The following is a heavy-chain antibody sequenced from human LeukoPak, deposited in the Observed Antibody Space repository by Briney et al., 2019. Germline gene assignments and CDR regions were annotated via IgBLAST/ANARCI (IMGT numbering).Heavy chain of an antibody. J-gene: IGHJ5*02. D-gene: IGHD3-16*01. CDR1: GGSFSAY. Sequence: PSETLSLTCAVYGGSFSAYWSWIRQPPGKGLEWTGEINHSGSTNSNPSLESRVTISIDTSKNQFSLKLSSVTAADTAVYYCARGHRIYAYRGWSDPWGQGTLVTVSS. CDR3: ARGHRIYAYRGWSDP. CDR2: INHSGST. V-gene: IGHV4-34*01.